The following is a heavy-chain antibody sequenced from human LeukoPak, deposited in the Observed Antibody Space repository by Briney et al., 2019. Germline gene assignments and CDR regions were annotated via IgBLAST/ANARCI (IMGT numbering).Heavy chain of an antibody. Sequence: GGSLRLSCAASGFTFNNYWMSWVRQAPGKGLEWVANIKRDGSEKYYVGSVKGRFTISRDNAKNSLYVQMNSLRAEDTAVYFCGRGERGPYWGQGTLVTVSS. CDR1: GFTFNNYW. V-gene: IGHV3-7*01. CDR2: IKRDGSEK. D-gene: IGHD1-1*01. CDR3: GRGERGPY. J-gene: IGHJ4*02.